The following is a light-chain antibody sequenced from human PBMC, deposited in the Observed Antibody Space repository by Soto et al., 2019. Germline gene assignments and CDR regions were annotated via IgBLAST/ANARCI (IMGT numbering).Light chain of an antibody. V-gene: IGKV3-11*01. Sequence: EIVLTQSPATLSLSPGERATLSCRASQSVSSYLAWYQQKPGQAPRLLIYDASNMATGIPARFSGSGSGTDFTFTISSLEPEDFAVYYCQQRSNWLMYTYGQGSKLEIK. CDR2: DAS. CDR1: QSVSSY. J-gene: IGKJ2*01. CDR3: QQRSNWLMYT.